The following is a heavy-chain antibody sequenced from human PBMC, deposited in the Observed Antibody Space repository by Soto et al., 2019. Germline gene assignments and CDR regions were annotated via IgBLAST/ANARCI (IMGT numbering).Heavy chain of an antibody. D-gene: IGHD3-22*01. J-gene: IGHJ3*01. CDR3: AKDRSPHYYYEISGYPDDFDV. V-gene: IGHV3-23*01. CDR2: ISGSAVTI. Sequence: EVQLLESGGGLVRSGGSLRLSCAASGFGLNNFAMTWVRQAPGRGLAWVSSISGSAVTIYYADSVKGRFIISKDSSRNMLYLQMNSLRAEDTARYYCAKDRSPHYYYEISGYPDDFDVWGRGTVVTVSS. CDR1: GFGLNNFA.